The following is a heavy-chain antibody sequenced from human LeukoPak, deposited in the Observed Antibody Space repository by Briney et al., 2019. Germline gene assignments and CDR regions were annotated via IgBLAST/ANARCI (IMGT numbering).Heavy chain of an antibody. V-gene: IGHV1-18*01. CDR2: ISAYNGNT. J-gene: IGHJ4*02. Sequence: GASVKVSSKASGYTFTIYGNSWNRHAPGQGLEWMGWISAYNGNTNYAQKLQGRVTMTTDTSTSTAYMELRSLRSDDTAVYYCAGDRASTFDYWGQGTLVTVSS. CDR3: AGDRASTFDY. CDR1: GYTFTIYG. D-gene: IGHD3-3*02.